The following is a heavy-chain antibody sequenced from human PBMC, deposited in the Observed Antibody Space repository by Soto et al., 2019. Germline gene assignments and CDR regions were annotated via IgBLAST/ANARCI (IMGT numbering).Heavy chain of an antibody. CDR2: INHSGST. CDR1: GGSFSGYY. CDR3: ARGYGSGRWYYYYGMDV. D-gene: IGHD3-10*01. V-gene: IGHV4-34*01. Sequence: SETLSLTCAVSGGSFSGYYWSWIRQPPGKGLGWIGEINHSGSTNYNPSLKSRVTISVDTSKNQFSLKLSSVTAADTAVYYCARGYGSGRWYYYYGMDVWGQGTTVTVSS. J-gene: IGHJ6*02.